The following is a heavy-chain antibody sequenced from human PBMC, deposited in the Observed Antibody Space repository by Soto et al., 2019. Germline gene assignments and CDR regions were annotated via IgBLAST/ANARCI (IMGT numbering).Heavy chain of an antibody. CDR3: ARLRTVTTQSFEYWFDP. CDR1: GGSISSSSYY. Sequence: SETLSLTCTVSGGSISSSSYYWGWIRQPPGKGLEWIGSIYYSGSTYYNPSLKSRVTISVDTSKNQFSLKLSSVTAADTAVYYCARLRTVTTQSFEYWFDPWGQGTLVTVSS. CDR2: IYYSGST. D-gene: IGHD4-17*01. J-gene: IGHJ5*02. V-gene: IGHV4-39*01.